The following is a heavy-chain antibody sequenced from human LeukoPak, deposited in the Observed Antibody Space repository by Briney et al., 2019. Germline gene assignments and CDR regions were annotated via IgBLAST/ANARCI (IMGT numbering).Heavy chain of an antibody. CDR1: GGSISSGDYY. V-gene: IGHV4-30-4*01. CDR2: IYYSGST. CDR3: ARERGYYGMDV. J-gene: IGHJ6*02. Sequence: SETLSLTCTVSGGSISSGDYYWSWIRQPPGKGLEWFGYIYYSGSTYYNPSLKSRVTISVDTSKNQFSLKLSSVTAADTAVYYCARERGYYGMDVWGQGTTVTVSS.